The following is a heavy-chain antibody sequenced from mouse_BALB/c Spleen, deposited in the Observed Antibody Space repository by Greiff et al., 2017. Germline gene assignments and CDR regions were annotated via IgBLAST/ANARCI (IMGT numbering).Heavy chain of an antibody. D-gene: IGHD2-10*02. CDR1: GFTFNTNA. J-gene: IGHJ4*01. CDR2: IRSKSNNYAT. Sequence: EADGGLVQPKGSLKLSCAASGFTFNTNAMNWVRQAPGKGLEWVARIRSKSNNYATYYADSVKDRFTISRDDSQSMLYLQMNNLKTEDTAMYYCVGYGNYDAMDYWGQGTSVTVSS. V-gene: IGHV10S3*01. CDR3: VGYGNYDAMDY.